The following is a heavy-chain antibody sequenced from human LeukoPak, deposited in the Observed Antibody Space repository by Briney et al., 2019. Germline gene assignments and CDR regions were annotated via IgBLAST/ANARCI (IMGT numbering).Heavy chain of an antibody. CDR1: GGSISSGSYY. V-gene: IGHV4-61*02. D-gene: IGHD4-17*01. J-gene: IGHJ4*02. CDR2: IYTSGST. Sequence: SETLSLTRTVSGGSISSGSYYWSWIRQPAGKGLEWIGRIYTSGSTNYNPSLKSRVTISVDTSKNQFSLKLSSVTAADTAVYYCARLSLFGDPFDYWGQGTLVTVSS. CDR3: ARLSLFGDPFDY.